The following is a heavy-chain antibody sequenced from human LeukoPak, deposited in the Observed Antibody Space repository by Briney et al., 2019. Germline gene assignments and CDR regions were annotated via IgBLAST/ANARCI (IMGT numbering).Heavy chain of an antibody. CDR2: IIPIFGTA. J-gene: IGHJ4*02. CDR3: ARRWSAYPDIDY. D-gene: IGHD3-3*01. Sequence: GASVKVSCKASGGTFSSYAISWVRQAPGQGLECMGGIIPIFGTANYAQKFQGRVTIPAAESTSTAYMELSSLRSEDTAVYYCARRWSAYPDIDYWGQGTLVTVSS. V-gene: IGHV1-69*13. CDR1: GGTFSSYA.